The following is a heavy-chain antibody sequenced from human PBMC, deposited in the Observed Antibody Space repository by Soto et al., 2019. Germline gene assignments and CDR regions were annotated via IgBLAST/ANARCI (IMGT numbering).Heavy chain of an antibody. Sequence: GGSLGLSCVASGFPFSSYAMSWVRQTPGKGLEWVSGISGSGGRTYYADSVKGRFTISRDNSNNTLSLQMHILRVEDTAVYFCAKGGYYSLFDIWGQGTMVTVSS. CDR1: GFPFSSYA. CDR2: ISGSGGRT. CDR3: AKGGYYSLFDI. V-gene: IGHV3-23*01. J-gene: IGHJ3*02. D-gene: IGHD3-16*01.